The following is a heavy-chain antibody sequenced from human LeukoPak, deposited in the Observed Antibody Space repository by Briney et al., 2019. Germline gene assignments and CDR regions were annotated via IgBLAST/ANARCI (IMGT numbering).Heavy chain of an antibody. Sequence: GASVKVSCKASGYTFSSYGISWVRQAPGQGLEWMGWISAYNGNTNYRQKLQGRVTMTTDTSTSTAYMELRSLRSDDTAVYYCARLDITYLWDRLPYYFDYWGQGTLVTVSS. CDR3: ARLDITYLWDRLPYYFDY. CDR2: ISAYNGNT. D-gene: IGHD1-26*01. V-gene: IGHV1-18*01. J-gene: IGHJ4*02. CDR1: GYTFSSYG.